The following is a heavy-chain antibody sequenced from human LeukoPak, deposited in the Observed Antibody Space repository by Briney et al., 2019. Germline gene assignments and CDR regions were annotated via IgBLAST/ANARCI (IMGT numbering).Heavy chain of an antibody. V-gene: IGHV4-34*01. CDR1: GGPFSCYY. Sequence: KASETLFLTCAVYGGPFSCYYWSWIRQPPGKGLEWIGEINHSGRTNYKPSLKSQVSISIDTYKNQLSLELTDVSAEDTSVYCGARQTGSGLFILPGGQGTLVTVSS. D-gene: IGHD3/OR15-3a*01. CDR3: ARQTGSGLFILP. J-gene: IGHJ4*02. CDR2: INHSGRT.